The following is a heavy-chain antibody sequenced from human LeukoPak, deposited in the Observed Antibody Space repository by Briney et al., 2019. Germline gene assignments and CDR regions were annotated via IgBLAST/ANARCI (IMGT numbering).Heavy chain of an antibody. V-gene: IGHV1-18*01. CDR2: ISAYNGNT. J-gene: IGHJ4*02. Sequence: ASVKVSCKASGYTFTSYGISWVRQAPGQGLEWMGWISAYNGNTNYAQKLQGRVTITTDTSTSTAYMELRSLRSDDTAVYYCARDLPERIAPDYWGQGTLATVSS. D-gene: IGHD6-13*01. CDR1: GYTFTSYG. CDR3: ARDLPERIAPDY.